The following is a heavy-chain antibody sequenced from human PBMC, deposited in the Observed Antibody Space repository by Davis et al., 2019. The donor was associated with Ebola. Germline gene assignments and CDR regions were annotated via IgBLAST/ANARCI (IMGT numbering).Heavy chain of an antibody. V-gene: IGHV3-74*01. CDR3: ARDPMGYCSGGSCYSIYFDY. CDR1: EFSLSNYW. CDR2: INSDGSSA. J-gene: IGHJ4*02. D-gene: IGHD2-15*01. Sequence: PGGSLRLSCAASEFSLSNYWMHWVRQAPERGLVWVSRINSDGSSATYADSVKGRFTISRDNSKNTLYLQMNSLRAEDTAVYYCARDPMGYCSGGSCYSIYFDYWGQGTLVTVSS.